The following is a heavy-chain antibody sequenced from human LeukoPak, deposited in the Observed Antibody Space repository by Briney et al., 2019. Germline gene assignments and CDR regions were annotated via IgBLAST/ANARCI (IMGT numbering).Heavy chain of an antibody. CDR1: GFTFGDYA. V-gene: IGHV3-49*04. CDR2: IRSKAYGGTT. Sequence: GGSLRLSCTASGFTFGDYAMSWVRQAPGKGLEWVGFIRSKAYGGTTEYAASVEGRFTISRDDSKSIAYLQMNSLKTEDTAVYYCTRGELDGYNPDYFDYWGQGTLVTVSS. J-gene: IGHJ4*02. D-gene: IGHD5-24*01. CDR3: TRGELDGYNPDYFDY.